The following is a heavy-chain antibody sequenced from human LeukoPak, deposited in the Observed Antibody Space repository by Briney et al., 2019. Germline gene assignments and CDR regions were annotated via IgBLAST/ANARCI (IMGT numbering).Heavy chain of an antibody. V-gene: IGHV3-11*06. D-gene: IGHD3-22*01. CDR2: ISRSSIYI. Sequence: GGSLRLSCAASGFTFSDYYMSWIRQAPGKGLEWVSSISRSSIYIYYADSVKGRFTISRDNAKNSLSLQMNSLRAEDTAVYFCARDRSGYYDNSGYYYDANAFDIWGQGTMVTVSS. CDR3: ARDRSGYYDNSGYYYDANAFDI. J-gene: IGHJ3*02. CDR1: GFTFSDYY.